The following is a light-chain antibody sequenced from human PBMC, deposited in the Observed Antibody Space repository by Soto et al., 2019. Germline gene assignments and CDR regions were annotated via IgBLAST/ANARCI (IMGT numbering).Light chain of an antibody. Sequence: EIVLTQSPGTLSLSPGERATLSCRASQSVSSSYLAWYQQKPGQAPRLLIYGASSRATGIPHRFSGSGSGTDFTLTISRLEPEDFAVYYCQQYGSSPPYNFGQGTKLEIK. CDR1: QSVSSSY. J-gene: IGKJ2*01. CDR2: GAS. CDR3: QQYGSSPPYN. V-gene: IGKV3-20*01.